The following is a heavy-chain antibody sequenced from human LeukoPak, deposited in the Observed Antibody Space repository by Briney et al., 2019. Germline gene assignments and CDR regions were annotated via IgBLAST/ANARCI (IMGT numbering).Heavy chain of an antibody. V-gene: IGHV4-34*01. Sequence: SETLSLTCAVYGGSFSGYYWSWIRQPPGKGLEWIGEINHSGSTNYNPSLTSRVTISVDTPKNQFSLKLSSVTAADTAVYYCARAKYSNCFDYWGQGTLVTVSS. D-gene: IGHD4-11*01. J-gene: IGHJ4*02. CDR2: INHSGST. CDR3: ARAKYSNCFDY. CDR1: GGSFSGYY.